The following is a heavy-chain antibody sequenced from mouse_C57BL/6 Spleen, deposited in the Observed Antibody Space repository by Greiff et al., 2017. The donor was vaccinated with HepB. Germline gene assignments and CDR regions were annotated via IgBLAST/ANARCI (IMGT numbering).Heavy chain of an antibody. Sequence: QVQLQQPGAELVMPGASVKLSCKASGYTFTSYWMHWVKQRPGQGLEWIGEIDPSDSYTNYNQKFKVKSTLTVDKSSSTAYMQLSSLTSEDSAVYYCARSTVVEHYFDYWGQGTTLTVSS. D-gene: IGHD1-1*01. V-gene: IGHV1-69*01. CDR2: IDPSDSYT. CDR1: GYTFTSYW. CDR3: ARSTVVEHYFDY. J-gene: IGHJ2*01.